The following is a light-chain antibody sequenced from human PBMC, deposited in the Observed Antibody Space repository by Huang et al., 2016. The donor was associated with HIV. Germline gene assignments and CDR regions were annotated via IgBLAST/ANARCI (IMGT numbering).Light chain of an antibody. J-gene: IGKJ2*01. Sequence: EIVMTQSPATLSVSPGERATLSCRASQSVSGGLAWYQQKPGQTPRRLIYGASTRAAGIPARFSGSRSGTEFPLTISSLQSEDFAVYYCQQYNKWPLTFGQGSKLEIK. CDR1: QSVSGG. CDR3: QQYNKWPLT. V-gene: IGKV3-15*01. CDR2: GAS.